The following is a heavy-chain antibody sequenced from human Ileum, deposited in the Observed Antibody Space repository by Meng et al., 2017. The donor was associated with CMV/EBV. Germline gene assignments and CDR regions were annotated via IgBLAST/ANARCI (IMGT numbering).Heavy chain of an antibody. V-gene: IGHV3-53*01. D-gene: IGHD3-3*01. Sequence: GESLKISCAASGFTVTSNYMSWVRQAPGKGLEWVSVIYSGGVTHYADSVKGRFAISRDYFKNTVYLQMNSLRAEDTAVYYCARGFLEWLTRGPMDVWGQGTTVTVSS. J-gene: IGHJ6*02. CDR2: IYSGGVT. CDR3: ARGFLEWLTRGPMDV. CDR1: GFTVTSNY.